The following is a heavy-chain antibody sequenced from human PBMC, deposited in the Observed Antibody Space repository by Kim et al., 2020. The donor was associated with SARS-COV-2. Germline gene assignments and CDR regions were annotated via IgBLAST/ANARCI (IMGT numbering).Heavy chain of an antibody. V-gene: IGHV4-4*07. Sequence: YSPSLKSRATMSVDTSKSQFSLKLRSVTAADTGIYYCVRDLTMIRGGSCDNWGQGTLVTVSS. J-gene: IGHJ4*02. CDR3: VRDLTMIRGGSCDN. D-gene: IGHD3-10*01.